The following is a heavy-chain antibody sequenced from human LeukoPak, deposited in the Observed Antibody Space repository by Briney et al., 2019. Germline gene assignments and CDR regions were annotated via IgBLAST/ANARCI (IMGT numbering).Heavy chain of an antibody. J-gene: IGHJ5*02. CDR2: IYYSGST. Sequence: SETLSLTCTVSGGSINSCYWSWVRQSPGPGLECRGNIYYSGSTNYNHSLKSRLTISADTSKTQFSLKQSSVTAADTAVYYCARYFYHSATGYPKVCFDPWGQGTLVTVSS. CDR3: ARYFYHSATGYPKVCFDP. CDR1: GGSINSCY. D-gene: IGHD3-9*01. V-gene: IGHV4-59*13.